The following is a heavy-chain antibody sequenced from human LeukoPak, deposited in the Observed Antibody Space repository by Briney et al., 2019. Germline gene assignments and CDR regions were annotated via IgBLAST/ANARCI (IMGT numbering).Heavy chain of an antibody. CDR3: ASDIVVVVAATRDY. V-gene: IGHV3-30-3*01. J-gene: IGHJ4*02. CDR2: ISYDGSNK. D-gene: IGHD2-15*01. Sequence: SGGSLRLSCAASGFTLSSYAMHWVRQAPGKGLEWVAVISYDGSNKYYADSVKGRFTISRDNSKNTLYLQMNSLRAEDTAVYYCASDIVVVVAATRDYWGQGTLVTVSS. CDR1: GFTLSSYA.